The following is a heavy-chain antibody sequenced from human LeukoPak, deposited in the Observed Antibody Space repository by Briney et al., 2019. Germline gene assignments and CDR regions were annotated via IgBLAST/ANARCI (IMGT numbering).Heavy chain of an antibody. CDR3: ARAGTHFDY. V-gene: IGHV1-46*01. CDR1: GYTFSSSY. D-gene: IGHD6-13*01. J-gene: IGHJ4*02. CDR2: ITPSGGST. Sequence: GASVTVSCKASGYTFSSSYIHWVRQAPGQGLEWMGIITPSGGSTTYAQKFQGRVTMTRDTSTSTVHMELSSLRSEDTAVYFCARAGTHFDYWGQGTLVNVSS.